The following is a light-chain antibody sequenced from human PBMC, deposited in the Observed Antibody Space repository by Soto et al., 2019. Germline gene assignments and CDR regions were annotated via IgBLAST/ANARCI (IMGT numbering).Light chain of an antibody. Sequence: QSVLTQPPSVSGAPGQRVTISCTGSSYNIGAGYDVHWYQQRPGTVPKLLIYGNKNRPSGVPDRFSGSKSGTSASLAITGLQAEDQADYYCQSYDSSLSVSYVFGTGTKVTVL. CDR1: SYNIGAGYD. CDR3: QSYDSSLSVSYV. CDR2: GNK. J-gene: IGLJ1*01. V-gene: IGLV1-40*01.